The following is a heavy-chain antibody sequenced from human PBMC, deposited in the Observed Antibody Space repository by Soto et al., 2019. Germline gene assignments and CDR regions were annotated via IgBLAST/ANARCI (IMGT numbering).Heavy chain of an antibody. V-gene: IGHV4-34*01. Sequence: QVQLQQWGAGLLKPSETLSLTCAVYGGSFSGYYWSWIRQPPGKGLEWIGEISHSGSTNYNPSLKSRVTISVDTSKNQFSLKLGSVTAADTAVYYCASVYCSSTSCYTRGWFDPWGQGTLVTVSS. J-gene: IGHJ5*02. CDR2: ISHSGST. CDR1: GGSFSGYY. D-gene: IGHD2-2*02. CDR3: ASVYCSSTSCYTRGWFDP.